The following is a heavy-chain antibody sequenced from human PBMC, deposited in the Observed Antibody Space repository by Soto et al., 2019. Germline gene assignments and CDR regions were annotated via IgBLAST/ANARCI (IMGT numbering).Heavy chain of an antibody. Sequence: LSLTCAVYGGSFSGYYWSWIRQPPGKGLEWVSYISSSSSTIYYADSVKGRFTISRDNSKNTLYLQMNSLRAEDTAVYYCARWVSLNYPYGLDVWGQGTTVTVSS. CDR1: GGSFSGYY. J-gene: IGHJ6*02. D-gene: IGHD6-13*01. CDR2: ISSSSSTI. CDR3: ARWVSLNYPYGLDV. V-gene: IGHV3-11*04.